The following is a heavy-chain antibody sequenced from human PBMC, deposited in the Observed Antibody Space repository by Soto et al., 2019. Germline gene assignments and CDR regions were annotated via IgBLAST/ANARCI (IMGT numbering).Heavy chain of an antibody. CDR1: GFIFSNYG. CDR2: ISYDGTIT. D-gene: IGHD1-26*01. Sequence: GGSLRLSCAASGFIFSNYGMHWVRQAPGKGLEWVAHISYDGTITYYTDSVKGRFTISRDNSKNTVYLQVTSLGAEDTAVYYCAKSMWEQRGGEALDYWGQGTLVTVSS. CDR3: AKSMWEQRGGEALDY. V-gene: IGHV3-30*18. J-gene: IGHJ4*02.